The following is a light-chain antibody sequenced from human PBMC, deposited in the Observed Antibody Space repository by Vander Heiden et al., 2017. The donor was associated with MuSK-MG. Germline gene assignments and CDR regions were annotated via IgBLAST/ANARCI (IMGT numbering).Light chain of an antibody. V-gene: IGKV1-9*01. CDR2: AAS. J-gene: IGKJ5*01. CDR3: QQLNSYPLT. CDR1: QGISSY. Sequence: DIQLTQSPSFLSASVGDRVTITCRASQGISSYLAWYQQKPGKAPKLLIYAASTLQSGVQSRFSGSGSGTEFTLTISSLQPEDFATYYCQQLNSYPLTFGQGTRLEIK.